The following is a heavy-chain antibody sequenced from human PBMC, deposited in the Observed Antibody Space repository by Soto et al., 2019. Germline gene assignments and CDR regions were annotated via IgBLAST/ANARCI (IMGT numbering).Heavy chain of an antibody. CDR2: INHSGST. Sequence: SETLSLTCAVYGGSFSGYYWSWIRQPPGKGLEWIGEINHSGSTNYNPSLKSRVTISVDTSKNQFSLKLSSVTAADTAVYYCARYRSSGSSFWGQGTMVTVSS. CDR3: ARYRSSGSSF. D-gene: IGHD1-26*01. CDR1: GGSFSGYY. V-gene: IGHV4-34*01. J-gene: IGHJ3*01.